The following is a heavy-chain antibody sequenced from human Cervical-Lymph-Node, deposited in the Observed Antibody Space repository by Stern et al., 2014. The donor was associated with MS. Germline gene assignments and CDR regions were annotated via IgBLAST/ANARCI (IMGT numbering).Heavy chain of an antibody. D-gene: IGHD6-13*01. V-gene: IGHV3-33*01. CDR1: GFTFSSYG. J-gene: IGHJ3*02. CDR3: ARGRIAAADAFDI. CDR2: IWYDGSNK. Sequence: DQLVESGGGVVQPGRSLRLSCAASGFTFSSYGMHWVRQAPGKGLEGVAVIWYDGSNKYYADSVKGRFTISRDNSKNTLYLQMNSLRAEDTAVYYCARGRIAAADAFDIWGQGTMVTVSS.